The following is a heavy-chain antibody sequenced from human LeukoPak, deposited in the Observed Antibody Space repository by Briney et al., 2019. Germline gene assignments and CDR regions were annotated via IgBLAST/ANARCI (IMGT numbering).Heavy chain of an antibody. Sequence: GGSLRLSCAASGFTFSSYSMNWVRQAPGKGLEWVSSISSSSSYKYYADSVKGRFTISRDNSKNTLYLQMNSLRAEDTAVYYCAKLGYCSGGSCYSGYFDYWGQGTLVTVSS. CDR3: AKLGYCSGGSCYSGYFDY. D-gene: IGHD2-15*01. J-gene: IGHJ4*02. CDR2: ISSSSSYK. V-gene: IGHV3-21*04. CDR1: GFTFSSYS.